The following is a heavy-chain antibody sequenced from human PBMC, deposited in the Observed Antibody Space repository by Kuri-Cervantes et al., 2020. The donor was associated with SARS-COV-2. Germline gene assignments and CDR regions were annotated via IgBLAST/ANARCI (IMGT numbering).Heavy chain of an antibody. V-gene: IGHV3-11*01. J-gene: IGHJ4*01. D-gene: IGHD1-7*01. CDR3: AKIPRYNLNYVVNFDY. CDR1: GFTFSDYY. CDR2: ISSSGSTI. Sequence: GESLKISCAASGFTFSDYYMSWIRQAPGKGLEWVSYISSSGSTIYYADSVKGRFTISRNNAKNSLYLQMNSLRAEDTAVYYCAKIPRYNLNYVVNFDYWGQGNPVNGSS.